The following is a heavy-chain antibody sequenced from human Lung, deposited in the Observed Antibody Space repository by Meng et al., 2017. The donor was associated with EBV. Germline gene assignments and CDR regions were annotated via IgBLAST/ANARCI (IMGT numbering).Heavy chain of an antibody. CDR3: ARVAAAGNEWFDP. V-gene: IGHV4-4*02. Sequence: VQLPGSGPGLGKPSATPSLTGAVSGGAISSINWWTWVRQPPGKGLEWIGEIYHSGSTNYNPSLKSRVTISVDKSKNQFSLKLSSVTAADTAVYYCARVAAAGNEWFDPWGQGTLVTVSS. CDR1: GGAISSINW. CDR2: IYHSGST. J-gene: IGHJ5*02. D-gene: IGHD6-13*01.